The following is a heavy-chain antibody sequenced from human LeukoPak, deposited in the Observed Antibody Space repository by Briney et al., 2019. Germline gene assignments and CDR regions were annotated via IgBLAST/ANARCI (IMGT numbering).Heavy chain of an antibody. Sequence: GGSLRLSCAASGFTFSDHYMDWVRQAPGKGLKWVGRIDSDGRITTYADSVKGRFTISRDNAKNTLYLQMNSLRDEDTAVYYCARDYNWNPPDYWGQGTLVTVSS. CDR1: GFTFSDHY. V-gene: IGHV3-74*01. J-gene: IGHJ4*02. D-gene: IGHD1-1*01. CDR3: ARDYNWNPPDY. CDR2: IDSDGRIT.